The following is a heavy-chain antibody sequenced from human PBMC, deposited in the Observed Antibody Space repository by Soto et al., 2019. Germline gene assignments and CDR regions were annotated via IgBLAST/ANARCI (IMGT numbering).Heavy chain of an antibody. V-gene: IGHV4-34*01. D-gene: IGHD7-27*01. Sequence: QVQLQQWGAGLLKPSETLSLTCGVYGGSFSGYSWSWIRQPPGKGLEWIGESNHSGSTNYNPSLKSRVTISVDTSKNQFSLKLGSVTAADTAVYYCARVVPPPNRNWGMWSGAFDIWGQGTMVTVSS. CDR1: GGSFSGYS. CDR3: ARVVPPPNRNWGMWSGAFDI. J-gene: IGHJ3*02. CDR2: SNHSGST.